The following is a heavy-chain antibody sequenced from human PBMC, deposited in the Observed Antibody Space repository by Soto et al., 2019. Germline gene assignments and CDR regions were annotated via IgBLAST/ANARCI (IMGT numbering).Heavy chain of an antibody. CDR3: AKDYGQWPRYFQH. D-gene: IGHD6-19*01. Sequence: GGSLRLSCAASGFTFSSYAMSWVRQAPGKGLEWVSAISGSGGSTYYADSVKGRFTISRDSSKNTLYLQMNSLRAEDTAVYYCAKDYGQWPRYFQHWGQGTLVTVYS. J-gene: IGHJ1*01. CDR2: ISGSGGST. CDR1: GFTFSSYA. V-gene: IGHV3-23*01.